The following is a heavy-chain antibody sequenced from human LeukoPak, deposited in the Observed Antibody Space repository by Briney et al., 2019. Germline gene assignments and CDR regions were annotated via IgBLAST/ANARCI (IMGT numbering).Heavy chain of an antibody. CDR1: GYTFTSYG. Sequence: GASVKVSCKASGYTFTSYGISWVRQAPGQGLEWMGWISAYNGNTNYAQKLQGRVTMTTDTSTSTAYMELRSLRSDDTAVYYCARNIVLMVYASERSWFDPWGQGTLVTVSS. V-gene: IGHV1-18*01. CDR3: ARNIVLMVYASERSWFDP. CDR2: ISAYNGNT. D-gene: IGHD2-8*01. J-gene: IGHJ5*02.